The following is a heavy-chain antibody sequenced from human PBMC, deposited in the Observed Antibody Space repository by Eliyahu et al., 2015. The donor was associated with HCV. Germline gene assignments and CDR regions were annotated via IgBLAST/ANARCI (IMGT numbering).Heavy chain of an antibody. Sequence: EVQLVESGGGLVQPGGSLXLSXXXSGFTFSSYDMHWVRQATGKGLEWVSAIGTAGDTYYPGSVKGRFTISRENAKNSLYLQMNSLRAGDTAVYYCARAVRSWFDPWGQGTLVTVSS. J-gene: IGHJ5*02. CDR1: GFTFSSYD. V-gene: IGHV3-13*04. CDR2: IGTAGDT. D-gene: IGHD4-17*01. CDR3: ARAVRSWFDP.